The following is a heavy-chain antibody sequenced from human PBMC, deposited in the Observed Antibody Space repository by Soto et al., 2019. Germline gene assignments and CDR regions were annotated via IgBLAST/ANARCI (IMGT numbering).Heavy chain of an antibody. J-gene: IGHJ5*02. V-gene: IGHV3-23*01. Sequence: GGSLRLSCAASAISFNTYGVTWVRQAPGKGLEWVSTVTVTGGSTYYADSVKGRFTISRDRSNYTVSLLLNSLRVEDTAIYHCAGQRSPEGWFDPWGQGTLVTVSS. CDR2: VTVTGGST. CDR3: AGQRSPEGWFDP. CDR1: AISFNTYG. D-gene: IGHD3-10*01.